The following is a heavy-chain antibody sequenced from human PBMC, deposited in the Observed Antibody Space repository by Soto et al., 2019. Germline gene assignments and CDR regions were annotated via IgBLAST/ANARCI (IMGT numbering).Heavy chain of an antibody. Sequence: GGSLRLSCAASGFTFSSYSMNWVRQAPGKGLEWVSYISSSSSTIYYADSVKGRFTISRDNAKNSLYLQMNSLRAEDTAVYGDSTLEGRVVVGASTMIDFPNPLQPLPWG. CDR2: ISSSSSTI. V-gene: IGHV3-48*01. CDR3: STLEGRVVVGASTMIDFPNPLQPLP. CDR1: GFTFSSYS. D-gene: IGHD3-22*01. J-gene: IGHJ5*02.